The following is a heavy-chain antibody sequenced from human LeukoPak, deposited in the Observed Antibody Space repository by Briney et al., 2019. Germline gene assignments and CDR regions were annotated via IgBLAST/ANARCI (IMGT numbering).Heavy chain of an antibody. J-gene: IGHJ6*02. CDR3: ATSGMVRGMDV. CDR2: INPNSGGT. V-gene: IGHV1-2*02. Sequence: ASVKVSCKASGSTFSGYYMHWVRQAPGQGLEWMGWINPNSGGTSYAQKFQGRVTMTRDTSISTAYMELSRLRSDDSAVYYCATSGMVRGMDVWGQGTTVTASS. CDR1: GSTFSGYY. D-gene: IGHD3-10*01.